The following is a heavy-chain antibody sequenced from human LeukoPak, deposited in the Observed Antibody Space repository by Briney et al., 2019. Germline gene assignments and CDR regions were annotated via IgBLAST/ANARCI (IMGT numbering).Heavy chain of an antibody. CDR3: ARDSADFYYYDSSGYYPDY. CDR1: GFTFSSYA. J-gene: IGHJ4*02. Sequence: GSLRLSCAASGFTFSSYAMHWVRQAPGKGLEWVAVISYDGSNKYYADSVKGRFTISRDNSKNTLYLQMNSLRAEDAAVYYCARDSADFYYYDSSGYYPDYWGQGTLVTVSS. D-gene: IGHD3-22*01. V-gene: IGHV3-30-3*01. CDR2: ISYDGSNK.